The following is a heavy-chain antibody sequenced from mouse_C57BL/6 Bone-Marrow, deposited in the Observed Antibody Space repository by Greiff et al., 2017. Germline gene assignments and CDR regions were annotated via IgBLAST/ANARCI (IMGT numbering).Heavy chain of an antibody. D-gene: IGHD1-1*01. CDR2: INPSSGYT. CDR3: ASYYGSSCYAMDY. Sequence: QVQLQQSGAELAKPGASVKLSCKASGYTFTSYWMHWVKQRPGQGLEWIGYINPSSGYTKYNQKFKDKATLTADKSSSTAYMQLSSLTYEDSAVYYCASYYGSSCYAMDYWGQGTSVTVSS. V-gene: IGHV1-7*01. CDR1: GYTFTSYW. J-gene: IGHJ4*01.